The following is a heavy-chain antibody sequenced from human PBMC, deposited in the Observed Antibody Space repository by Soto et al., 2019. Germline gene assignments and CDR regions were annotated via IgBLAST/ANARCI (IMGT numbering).Heavy chain of an antibody. CDR2: ISDTGGST. D-gene: IGHD2-15*01. Sequence: EVQLLESGGGLVQPGGSLRLSCAASGFSFSSYAMNWVRQAPGRGLEWVSCISDTGGSTYYADSVKGRFTISRDSSKKTLYQHMNSLRAEDTAVYYWEIGSGGSCYSPLDYWGQGTLVTVSS. CDR1: GFSFSSYA. J-gene: IGHJ4*02. V-gene: IGHV3-23*01. CDR3: EIGSGGSCYSPLDY.